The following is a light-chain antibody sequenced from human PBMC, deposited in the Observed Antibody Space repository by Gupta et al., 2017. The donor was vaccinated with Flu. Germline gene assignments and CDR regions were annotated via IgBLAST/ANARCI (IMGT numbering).Light chain of an antibody. CDR2: KAS. J-gene: IGKJ1*01. V-gene: IGKV1-5*03. CDR1: QSISSW. CDR3: EQYNSYPAT. Sequence: DIQMTQSPSPLPASVGDRVTITCRASQSISSWLAWYQQKPGKAPKLLIDKASSLESGVPSRFSGSGSETEFTLTSSSLQPDDFATYKCEQYNSYPATFGQGTKVEIK.